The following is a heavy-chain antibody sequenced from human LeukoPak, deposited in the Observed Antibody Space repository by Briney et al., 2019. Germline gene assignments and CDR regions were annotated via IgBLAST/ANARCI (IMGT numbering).Heavy chain of an antibody. CDR1: GFTFHDYA. D-gene: IGHD4-11*01. CDR2: ISWNSGII. J-gene: IGHJ4*02. CDR3: TKDSVATVTTSDY. V-gene: IGHV3-9*01. Sequence: GRSLRLSCAASGFTFHDYAMHWVRQAPGKGLEWVSGISWNSGIIGYADSVKGRFTTSRDNAKNSLYLQMNSLRPEDTALYYCTKDSVATVTTSDYWGQGTLVTVSS.